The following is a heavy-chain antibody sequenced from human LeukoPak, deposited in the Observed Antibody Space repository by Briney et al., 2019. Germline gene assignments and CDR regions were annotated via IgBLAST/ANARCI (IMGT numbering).Heavy chain of an antibody. Sequence: GGSLRLSCAASGFTFSSYGMHWVRQAPGKGLEWVAVIWYDGSNKYYADSVKGRFTISRDNSKNTPYLQMNSLRAEDTAVYYCARAPVDTAMLDYWGQGTLVTVSS. CDR3: ARAPVDTAMLDY. CDR1: GFTFSSYG. D-gene: IGHD5-18*01. CDR2: IWYDGSNK. J-gene: IGHJ4*02. V-gene: IGHV3-33*01.